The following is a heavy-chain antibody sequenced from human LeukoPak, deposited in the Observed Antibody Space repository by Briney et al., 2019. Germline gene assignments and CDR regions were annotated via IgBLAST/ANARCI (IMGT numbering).Heavy chain of an antibody. J-gene: IGHJ5*02. D-gene: IGHD6-13*01. Sequence: SVKVSCKASGYTFTDYYIHWVRQAPGQGLEWMGGIIPIFGTANYAQKFQGRVTITTDESTSTAYMELSSLRSEDTAVYYCASYGREQLNWFDPWGQGTLVTVSS. CDR1: GYTFTDYY. V-gene: IGHV1-69*05. CDR2: IIPIFGTA. CDR3: ASYGREQLNWFDP.